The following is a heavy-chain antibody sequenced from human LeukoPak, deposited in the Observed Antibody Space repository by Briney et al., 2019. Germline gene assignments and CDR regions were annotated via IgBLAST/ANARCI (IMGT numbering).Heavy chain of an antibody. CDR2: ITSDEKT. V-gene: IGHV3-23*01. D-gene: IGHD3-22*01. CDR3: ANYCKLSGYYLGGYDY. CDR1: GFTFINYA. Sequence: GGSLRLSCAASGFTFINYAMGWVRQAPGKGLEWVSAITSDEKTSYADSVKGRFTISRDNSRNTLHLQMNSLRAEDTAVYYCANYCKLSGYYLGGYDYWGHGTLVTVSS. J-gene: IGHJ4*01.